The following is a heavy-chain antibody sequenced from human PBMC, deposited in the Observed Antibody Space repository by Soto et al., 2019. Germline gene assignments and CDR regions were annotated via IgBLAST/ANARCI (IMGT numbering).Heavy chain of an antibody. Sequence: QVQLQESGPGLVKPSETLSLTCTVSGGSISSYYWSWIRQPPGKGLEWIGYTYYSGSTNYNPTLKSRSTISVDTSKNRSSLKLSSVTAADTAVYYCAGSDGRYWGQGTLVTVSS. J-gene: IGHJ4*02. CDR2: TYYSGST. CDR3: AGSDGRY. CDR1: GGSISSYY. V-gene: IGHV4-59*01.